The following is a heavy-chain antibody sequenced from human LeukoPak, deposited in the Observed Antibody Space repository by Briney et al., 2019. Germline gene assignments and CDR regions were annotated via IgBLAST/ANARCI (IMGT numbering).Heavy chain of an antibody. V-gene: IGHV7-4-1*02. Sequence: ASVKVSCKASGYTFASHGFSWVRQAPGQGLEWMGWINTNTGNPTYAQGFTGRFVFSLDTSVSTAYLQISSLKAEDTAVYYCARGGRGYRHWWFDPWGQGTLVTVSS. D-gene: IGHD3-10*01. J-gene: IGHJ5*02. CDR3: ARGGRGYRHWWFDP. CDR1: GYTFASHG. CDR2: INTNTGNP.